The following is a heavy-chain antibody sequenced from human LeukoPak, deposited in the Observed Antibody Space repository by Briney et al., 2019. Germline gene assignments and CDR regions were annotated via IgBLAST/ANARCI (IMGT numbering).Heavy chain of an antibody. CDR2: IYYSGST. D-gene: IGHD6-6*01. Sequence: SETLSLTCTVSGGSISSYYWSWIRQPPGKGLEWLGYIYYSGSTNYNPSLKGRVTISVETSKKQFSLKLSSVTAADTAVYYCARGDEQLALGYWGQGTLVTVSS. CDR3: ARGDEQLALGY. J-gene: IGHJ4*02. V-gene: IGHV4-59*12. CDR1: GGSISSYY.